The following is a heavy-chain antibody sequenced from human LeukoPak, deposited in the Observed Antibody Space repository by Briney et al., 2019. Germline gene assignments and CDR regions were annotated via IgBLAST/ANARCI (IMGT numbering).Heavy chain of an antibody. V-gene: IGHV3-21*01. CDR2: ISSSSSYI. J-gene: IGHJ4*02. Sequence: GGSLRLSCAASGFTFSSYSMSWVRQAPGKGLEWVSSISSSSSYIYYADSVEGRFTISRDNAKNSLYLQMNSLRAEDTAVYYCARARGSWNSYGLSPGIDYWGQGALVTVSS. D-gene: IGHD5-18*01. CDR3: ARARGSWNSYGLSPGIDY. CDR1: GFTFSSYS.